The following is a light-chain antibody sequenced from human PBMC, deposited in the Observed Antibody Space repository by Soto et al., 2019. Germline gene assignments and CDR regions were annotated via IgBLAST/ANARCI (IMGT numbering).Light chain of an antibody. V-gene: IGKV1-8*01. CDR3: QQYYSYPWT. Sequence: AIRMTQSPSSLSASTGDRVTITCRASQGISSYLAWYQQKPGKAPKLLIYAASTLQSGVPSRFSGSGSGTDFTLTISCLQSEDFATYYCQQYYSYPWTFG. J-gene: IGKJ1*01. CDR1: QGISSY. CDR2: AAS.